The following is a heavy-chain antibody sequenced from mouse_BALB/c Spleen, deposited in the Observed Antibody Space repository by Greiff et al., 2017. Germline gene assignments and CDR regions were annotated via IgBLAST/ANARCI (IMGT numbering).Heavy chain of an antibody. CDR1: GYSITSDYA. Sequence: VQLQQSGPGLVKPSQSLSLTCTVTGYSITSDYAWNWIRQFPGNKLEWMGYISYSGSTSYNPSLKSRISITRDTSKNQFFLQLNSVTTEDTATYYCAMSIYYYGSSYTYAMDYWGQGTSVTVSS. J-gene: IGHJ4*01. CDR2: ISYSGST. V-gene: IGHV3-2*02. D-gene: IGHD1-1*01. CDR3: AMSIYYYGSSYTYAMDY.